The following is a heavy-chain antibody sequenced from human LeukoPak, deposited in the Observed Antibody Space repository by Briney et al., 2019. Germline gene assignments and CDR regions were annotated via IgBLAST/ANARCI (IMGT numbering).Heavy chain of an antibody. D-gene: IGHD1-26*01. V-gene: IGHV1-69*05. CDR2: IIPIFGTA. Sequence: SVKVSCKASGGTFSSYAISWVRQAPGQGLEWMGGIIPIFGTANYAQKFQGRVTITTDESTSTAYMELSSLRSEDTAVYYCARKATLGPGVGYYYMDVWGKGTTVTVSS. CDR3: ARKATLGPGVGYYYMDV. J-gene: IGHJ6*03. CDR1: GGTFSSYA.